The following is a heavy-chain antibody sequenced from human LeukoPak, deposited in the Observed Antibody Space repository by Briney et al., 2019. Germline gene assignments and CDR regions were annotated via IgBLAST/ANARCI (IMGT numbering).Heavy chain of an antibody. CDR3: ARDADTFNHHYYMDV. CDR2: ITSGSTYI. CDR1: GFTFSSYG. D-gene: IGHD3-16*01. J-gene: IGHJ6*03. Sequence: GGSLRLSCAASGFTFSSYGMSWVRQAPGKGLEWVSSITSGSTYIYYADSVKGRFTISRDNAKNSLFLQMNSLRAEDTAVYYCARDADTFNHHYYMDVWGKGTTVTVSS. V-gene: IGHV3-21*01.